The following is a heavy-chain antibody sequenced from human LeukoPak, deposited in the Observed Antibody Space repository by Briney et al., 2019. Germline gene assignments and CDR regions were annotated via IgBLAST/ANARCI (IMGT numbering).Heavy chain of an antibody. V-gene: IGHV4-30-4*08. D-gene: IGHD2-8*01. CDR3: ARLTFDCTNGVCYTNYYYYYMDV. J-gene: IGHJ6*03. Sequence: SQTLSLTCTVSGGSISCGDYYWSWIRQPPGKGLEWIGYIYYSGSTYYNPSLKSRVTISVDTSKNQFSLKLSSVTAADTAVYHCARLTFDCTNGVCYTNYYYYYMDVWGKGTTVTVSS. CDR2: IYYSGST. CDR1: GGSISCGDYY.